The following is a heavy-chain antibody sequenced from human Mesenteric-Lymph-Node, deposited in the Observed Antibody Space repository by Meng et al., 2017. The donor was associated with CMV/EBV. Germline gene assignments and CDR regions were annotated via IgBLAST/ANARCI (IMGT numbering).Heavy chain of an antibody. Sequence: GGSLRLSCAASGFTFSDYSMSWIRQAPGKGLEWVSYISSSGSTTYYADSVKGRFTISRDDAKNSLYLQMNSLSPEDTALYYCASFGTTVTTPGAAYAFDIWGQGTMVTVSS. CDR3: ASFGTTVTTPGAAYAFDI. CDR1: GFTFSDYS. V-gene: IGHV3-11*04. CDR2: ISSSGSTT. J-gene: IGHJ3*02. D-gene: IGHD4-17*01.